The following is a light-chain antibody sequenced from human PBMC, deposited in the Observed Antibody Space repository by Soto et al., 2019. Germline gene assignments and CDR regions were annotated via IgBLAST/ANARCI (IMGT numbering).Light chain of an antibody. CDR1: SSDVGGYNF. CDR3: SSYAGRNNWGV. CDR2: EVS. Sequence: QSALTQPPSASGSPGQSVAISCTGTSSDVGGYNFVSWYQQYPGKAPKLLIYEVSNRPSGVPDRFSGSKSGNTASLTVSGLQAEDEAEYYCSSYAGRNNWGVFGGGTKLTVL. J-gene: IGLJ2*01. V-gene: IGLV2-8*01.